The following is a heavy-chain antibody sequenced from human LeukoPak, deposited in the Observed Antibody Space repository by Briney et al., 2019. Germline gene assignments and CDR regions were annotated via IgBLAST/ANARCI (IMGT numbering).Heavy chain of an antibody. CDR2: INRDQTNT. J-gene: IGHJ4*02. V-gene: IGHV3-74*01. CDR1: GITFSDYW. CDR3: ARGVVILDN. Sequence: GGSLRLSCVVSGITFSDYWMHWVRQAPGKGLVWVSRINRDQTNTSYADSVEGRFTISRDNAKNTLYLQMNSLKAEDTGVYYCARGVVILDNWGQGTLVTVSS. D-gene: IGHD3-3*01.